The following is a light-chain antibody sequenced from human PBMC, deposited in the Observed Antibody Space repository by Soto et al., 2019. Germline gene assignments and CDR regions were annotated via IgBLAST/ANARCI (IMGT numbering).Light chain of an antibody. CDR2: GAS. CDR3: QQYGTSAPIT. CDR1: QSVSGNY. J-gene: IGKJ5*01. Sequence: EIVLTQSPGTLSLSPGDGATLSCRASQSVSGNYLAWYLQKPGQAPWLLIYGASSRATGIPDRFSGSGSGTDFTLTISGLEPEDFAIYYCQQYGTSAPITFGQGTRLEIE. V-gene: IGKV3-20*01.